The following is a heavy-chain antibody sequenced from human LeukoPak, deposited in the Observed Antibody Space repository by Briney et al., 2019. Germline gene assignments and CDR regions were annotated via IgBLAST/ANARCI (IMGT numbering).Heavy chain of an antibody. D-gene: IGHD2-15*01. CDR2: FNAGNGNT. J-gene: IGHJ4*02. V-gene: IGHV1-3*01. Sequence: GASVKVSCKASGYTFTSYAMHWVRQAPGQRLGGWGWFNAGNGNTKYSQKFQGRVTITRDTSASTAYMELSSLRSEDTAVYYCARGRDCSGGSCYSPFDYWGQGTLVTVSS. CDR3: ARGRDCSGGSCYSPFDY. CDR1: GYTFTSYA.